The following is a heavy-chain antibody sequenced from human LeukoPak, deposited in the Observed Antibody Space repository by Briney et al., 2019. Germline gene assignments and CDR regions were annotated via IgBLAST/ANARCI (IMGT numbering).Heavy chain of an antibody. Sequence: GGSLRLSCAASGFTFSSYEMNWVRQAPGKGREWVSYISSSGSTIYYADSVTGRFTISRDNAKNSLYLQMNSLRAEDTAVYYCARAGYYYGSGSLYYFDYWGQGTLVTVSS. J-gene: IGHJ4*02. CDR1: GFTFSSYE. D-gene: IGHD3-10*01. CDR2: ISSSGSTI. V-gene: IGHV3-48*03. CDR3: ARAGYYYGSGSLYYFDY.